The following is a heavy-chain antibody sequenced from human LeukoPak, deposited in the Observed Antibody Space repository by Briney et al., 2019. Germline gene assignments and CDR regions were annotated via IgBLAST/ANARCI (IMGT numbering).Heavy chain of an antibody. Sequence: GGSLRLSCAASGFTFSSYAMHWVRQAPGKGLEYVSAISSNGGSTYYANSVKGRFTISRGHSKNTLYLQMGSLRAEGMAVYYCARGRGEDYYDSSGYPGGYWGQGWLATVSS. J-gene: IGHJ4*01. D-gene: IGHD3-22*01. CDR2: ISSNGGST. CDR1: GFTFSSYA. CDR3: ARGRGEDYYDSSGYPGGY. V-gene: IGHV3-64*01.